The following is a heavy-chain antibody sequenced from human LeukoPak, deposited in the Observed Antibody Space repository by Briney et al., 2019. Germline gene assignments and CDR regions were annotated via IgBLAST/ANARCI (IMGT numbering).Heavy chain of an antibody. J-gene: IGHJ4*02. V-gene: IGHV5-51*01. CDR2: IYPGDSDT. Sequence: GESLKISCKGSGYSFTSYWIGWVRQMPGKGLEWMGIIYPGDSDTRYSPSFQGQVTISADKSISTAYLQWSSLKASDTAMYYCARHGTATISTTAFDYWGQGTLVTVSS. CDR1: GYSFTSYW. D-gene: IGHD5-24*01. CDR3: ARHGTATISTTAFDY.